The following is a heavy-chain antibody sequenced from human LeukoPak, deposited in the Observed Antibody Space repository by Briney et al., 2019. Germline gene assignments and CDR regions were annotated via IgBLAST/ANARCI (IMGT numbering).Heavy chain of an antibody. CDR3: TRAPTPYQLPYFDD. J-gene: IGHJ4*02. V-gene: IGHV3-49*04. CDR2: IRSKAYGGTT. Sequence: GGSLRLSCTASGFTFGDYAMSWVRQAPGKGLEWVGFIRSKAYGGTTEYAASVRGRFTISRDDSTSIAYLQMNSLKTEDTAVYYCTRAPTPYQLPYFDDWGQGTLVTVSS. D-gene: IGHD2-2*01. CDR1: GFTFGDYA.